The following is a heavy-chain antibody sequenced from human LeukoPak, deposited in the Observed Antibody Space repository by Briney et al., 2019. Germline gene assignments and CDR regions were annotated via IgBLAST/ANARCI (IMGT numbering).Heavy chain of an antibody. V-gene: IGHV3-48*03. D-gene: IGHD3-22*01. CDR2: INKAGDSI. CDR3: ELDSYDSSPSHIWFDP. CDR1: GFTFSTYN. J-gene: IGHJ5*02. Sequence: GGSLRLSCVGSGFTFSTYNMNWFRQAPGKGLEWVSYINKAGDSIYYAHSVKGRFTISRDNAKDSLYLQMSSLRVEDTAVYYCELDSYDSSPSHIWFDPWGQGTLVTVSS.